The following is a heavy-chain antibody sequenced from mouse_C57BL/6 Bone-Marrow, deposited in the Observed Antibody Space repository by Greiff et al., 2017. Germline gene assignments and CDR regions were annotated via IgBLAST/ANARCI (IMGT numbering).Heavy chain of an antibody. CDR3: RITTVVDYYAMDY. CDR1: GFTFSDYY. D-gene: IGHD1-1*01. J-gene: IGHJ4*01. Sequence: EVQGVESGGGLVQPGGSLKLSCAASGFTFSDYYMYWVRQTPEKRLEWVAYISNGGGSTYYPDTVKGRFTISRDNAKNTLYLQMSRLKSEDTAMYYCRITTVVDYYAMDYWGQGTSVTVSS. CDR2: ISNGGGST. V-gene: IGHV5-12*01.